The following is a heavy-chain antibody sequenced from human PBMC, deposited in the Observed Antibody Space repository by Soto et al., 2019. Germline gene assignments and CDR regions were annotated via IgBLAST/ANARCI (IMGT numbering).Heavy chain of an antibody. J-gene: IGHJ6*02. V-gene: IGHV1-69*04. CDR1: GGTFSSYT. Sequence: SVKVSCKASGGTFSSYTISWVRQAPGQGLEWMGRIIPILGIANYAQKFQGRVTITADKSTSTAYMELSSLRSEDTAVYHCAREGISDYYYYGMDVWGQGTTVTVSS. D-gene: IGHD3-10*01. CDR3: AREGISDYYYYGMDV. CDR2: IIPILGIA.